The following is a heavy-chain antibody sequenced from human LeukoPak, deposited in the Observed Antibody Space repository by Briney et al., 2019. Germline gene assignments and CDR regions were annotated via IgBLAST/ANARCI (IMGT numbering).Heavy chain of an antibody. J-gene: IGHJ4*02. CDR3: ARPFRYCVGVTCYTDRVYFFNY. V-gene: IGHV3-23*01. CDR1: GFTFSNYA. CDR2: ISGSGANT. D-gene: IGHD2-15*01. Sequence: PGGSLRLSCVAPGFTFSNYAMSWVRQAPGKGLEWVSTISGSGANTYYADSVKGRFTISRDNSKNTLSLQMNSLRAEDTAVYYCARPFRYCVGVTCYTDRVYFFNYGGRGTLATASS.